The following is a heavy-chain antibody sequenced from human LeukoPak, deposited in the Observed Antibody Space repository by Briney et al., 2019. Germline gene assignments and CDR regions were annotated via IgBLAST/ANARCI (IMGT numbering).Heavy chain of an antibody. Sequence: GGSLRLSCAASGFTFSSYAMSWVRQAPGKRLEWVSAISGSGGSTYYADSVKGRFTISRDNARNTVYLQMNSLRAEDTAVYYCARGWVPSDITLKWGQGTMVTVSS. D-gene: IGHD3-22*01. CDR1: GFTFSSYA. J-gene: IGHJ3*01. V-gene: IGHV3-23*01. CDR2: ISGSGGST. CDR3: ARGWVPSDITLK.